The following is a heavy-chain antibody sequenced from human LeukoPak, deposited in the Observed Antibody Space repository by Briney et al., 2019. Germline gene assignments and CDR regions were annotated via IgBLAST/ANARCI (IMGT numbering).Heavy chain of an antibody. D-gene: IGHD3-22*01. J-gene: IGHJ4*02. Sequence: PGGSLRLSCAASGFTFSSYSMNWVRQAPGKGLEWVSYISSSSSTIYYADSVKGRFTISRDNAKNSLYLQMNSLRAEDTAVYFCVRDLSQFGYYYDSSGYGDYWGQGTLVTVSS. CDR2: ISSSSSTI. CDR3: VRDLSQFGYYYDSSGYGDY. CDR1: GFTFSSYS. V-gene: IGHV3-48*01.